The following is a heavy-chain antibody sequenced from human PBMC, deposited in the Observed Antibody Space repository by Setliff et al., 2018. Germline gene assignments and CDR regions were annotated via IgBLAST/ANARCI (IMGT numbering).Heavy chain of an antibody. Sequence: GASVKVSCKASGGTFRSYGISWVRQAPGQGLEWMGGTIPNFGTTNYAQEFQGRVTIITDESSSTVYMEMSRLKSEDTAVYYCARGSIVGPTRGDFDFWGLGTLVTVSS. D-gene: IGHD1-26*01. CDR3: ARGSIVGPTRGDFDF. CDR2: TIPNFGTT. J-gene: IGHJ4*02. CDR1: GGTFRSYG. V-gene: IGHV1-69*05.